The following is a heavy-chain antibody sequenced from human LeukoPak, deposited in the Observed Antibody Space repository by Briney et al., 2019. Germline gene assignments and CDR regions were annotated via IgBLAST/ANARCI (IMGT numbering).Heavy chain of an antibody. J-gene: IGHJ3*02. CDR3: ARRPTYYDFWSGLGAFDI. V-gene: IGHV4-59*05. D-gene: IGHD3-3*01. Sequence: SETLSLTCTVSGGSISSYYWSWIRQPPGKGLEWIGSIYYSGSTYYNPSLKSRVTISVDTSKNQFSLKLSSVTAADTAVYYCARRPTYYDFWSGLGAFDIWGQGTMVTVSS. CDR2: IYYSGST. CDR1: GGSISSYY.